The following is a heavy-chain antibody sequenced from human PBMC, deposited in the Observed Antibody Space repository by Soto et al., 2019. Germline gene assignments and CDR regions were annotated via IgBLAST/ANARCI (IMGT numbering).Heavy chain of an antibody. V-gene: IGHV4-59*08. J-gene: IGHJ4*02. CDR3: ARQYGGSYADY. CDR2: IYYSGST. CDR1: GGSISSYY. Sequence: QVQLQESGPGLVKPSETLSLTCTVSGGSISSYYWSWLRQPPGKGLEWIGYIYYSGSTNYNPSLKSRVTISVDTSKNQFSLKLSSVTAADTAVYYCARQYGGSYADYWGQGTLVTVSS. D-gene: IGHD1-26*01.